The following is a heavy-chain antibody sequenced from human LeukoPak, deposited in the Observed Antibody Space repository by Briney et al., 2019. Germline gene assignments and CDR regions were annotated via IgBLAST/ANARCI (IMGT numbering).Heavy chain of an antibody. CDR3: ARDGGWGWFDP. D-gene: IGHD6-19*01. V-gene: IGHV4-4*07. Sequence: SETLSLTCTISGGSISSHYWSWIRQSAGKGLEWIGRMFISGRTNYNPSLQSRVTMSLDKSKNQFSLNLNSVTAADTAVYFCARDGGWGWFDPWGRDPAVTVSS. CDR2: MFISGRT. J-gene: IGHJ5*02. CDR1: GGSISSHY.